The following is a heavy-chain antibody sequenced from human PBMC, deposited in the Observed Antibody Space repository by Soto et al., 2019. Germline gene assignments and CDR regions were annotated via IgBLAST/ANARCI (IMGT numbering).Heavy chain of an antibody. CDR2: IHHSGST. CDR1: GGSISSGGYS. D-gene: IGHD2-2*01. V-gene: IGHV4-61*08. Sequence: SETLSLTCAVSGGSISSGGYSWGWIRQPPGKGLEWIGYIHHSGSTNYNPSLKSRVTISLDTSKNQFSLKLSSETAADTALYYCTRTYCISSSCYDLFDYWGQGTLVTVSS. CDR3: TRTYCISSSCYDLFDY. J-gene: IGHJ4*02.